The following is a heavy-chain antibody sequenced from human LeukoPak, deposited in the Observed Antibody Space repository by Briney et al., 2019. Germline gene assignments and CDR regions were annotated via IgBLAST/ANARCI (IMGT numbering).Heavy chain of an antibody. D-gene: IGHD3-16*01. V-gene: IGHV3-48*03. CDR2: ISTSGDIT. Sequence: GGSLRLSCAASGFTFSSYEMIWVRQAPGKGLEWVSYISTSGDITHYADSVKGRFTISRDNAKNSLFLQMNSLRVEDTAVYYCSGGSRFVDYWGQGTLVTVSS. CDR1: GFTFSSYE. CDR3: SGGSRFVDY. J-gene: IGHJ4*02.